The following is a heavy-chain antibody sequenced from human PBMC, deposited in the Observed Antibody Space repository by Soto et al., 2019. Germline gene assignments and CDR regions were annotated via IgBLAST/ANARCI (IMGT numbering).Heavy chain of an antibody. D-gene: IGHD6-19*01. J-gene: IGHJ5*02. V-gene: IGHV4-34*01. CDR2: INHSGST. CDR1: GGSFSGYY. CDR3: ARGRGIAVARRWFDP. Sequence: QVQLQQWGAGLLKPSETLSLTCAVYGGSFSGYYWSWIRQPPGKGLEWIGEINHSGSTNYNPSLTSRVTISVDTSQNQFSLKLSSVTAADTAVYYCARGRGIAVARRWFDPWGQGTLVTVSS.